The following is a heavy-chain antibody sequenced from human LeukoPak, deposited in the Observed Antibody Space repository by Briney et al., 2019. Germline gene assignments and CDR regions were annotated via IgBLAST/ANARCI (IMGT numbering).Heavy chain of an antibody. Sequence: GRSLRLSCAASGFTFSSYAMHWVRQAPGKGLEWVAVISYDGSNKYYADSVKGRFTISRDNSKNTLYLQMNSLRAEDTAVYYCAAEVVGATDFDYWGQGTLVTVSS. V-gene: IGHV3-30*14. CDR1: GFTFSSYA. J-gene: IGHJ4*02. CDR3: AAEVVGATDFDY. CDR2: ISYDGSNK. D-gene: IGHD1-26*01.